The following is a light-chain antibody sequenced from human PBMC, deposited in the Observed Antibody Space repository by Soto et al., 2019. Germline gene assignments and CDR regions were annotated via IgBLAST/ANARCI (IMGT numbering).Light chain of an antibody. CDR3: SSYTSSSTLYV. J-gene: IGLJ1*01. Sequence: QSVLTQPASVSGSPGQSITISCTGTSSDVGGYKYVSWYQQFPGKAPKLIIYEVSNRPSGVSNRFSGSKSGNTASLTISGLQAEDEADYYCSSYTSSSTLYVFGTGTKLTVL. V-gene: IGLV2-14*01. CDR1: SSDVGGYKY. CDR2: EVS.